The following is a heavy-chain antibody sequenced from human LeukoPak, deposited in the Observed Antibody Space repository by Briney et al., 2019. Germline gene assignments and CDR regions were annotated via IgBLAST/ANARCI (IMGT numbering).Heavy chain of an antibody. CDR1: GFTFSSYA. Sequence: GGSLRLSCAASGFTFSSYAMSWVRQAPGKGLEWVSAISGSGGSTYYADSVKGRFTISRDNSKNTLYLQMNSLRAEDTAVYYCAKGVNYYDSSGLYFDYWGQGTLVAVSS. CDR3: AKGVNYYDSSGLYFDY. J-gene: IGHJ4*02. D-gene: IGHD3-22*01. V-gene: IGHV3-23*01. CDR2: ISGSGGST.